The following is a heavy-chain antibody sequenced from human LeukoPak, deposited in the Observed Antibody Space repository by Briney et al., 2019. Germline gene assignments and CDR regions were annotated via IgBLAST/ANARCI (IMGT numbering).Heavy chain of an antibody. CDR1: GFTFSSYA. V-gene: IGHV3-7*03. J-gene: IGHJ4*02. Sequence: GGSLRLSCSVSGFTFSSYAMSWVRQTPGKGLEWVANIKQDGSEKYYVDSVKGRFTISRDNAKNSLYLQMNSLRVEDTAVYYCARTYYYDSSGPRPYYFDYWGQGTLVTVSS. CDR2: IKQDGSEK. CDR3: ARTYYYDSSGPRPYYFDY. D-gene: IGHD3-22*01.